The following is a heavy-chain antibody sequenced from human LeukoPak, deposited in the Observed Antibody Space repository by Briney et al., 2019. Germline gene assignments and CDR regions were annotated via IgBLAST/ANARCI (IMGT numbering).Heavy chain of an antibody. J-gene: IGHJ3*02. CDR3: ASGLAAGNVVVPAANDAFDI. D-gene: IGHD2-2*01. CDR1: GYRFTSYW. V-gene: IGHV5-51*01. Sequence: GASLKISFKGSGYRFTSYWIGWVRRMPGKGLEWMGIIYPGDSDTRYSPSFQGQVTISADKSISTAYLQWSSLKASDTAMYYCASGLAAGNVVVPAANDAFDIWGQGTMVTVSS. CDR2: IYPGDSDT.